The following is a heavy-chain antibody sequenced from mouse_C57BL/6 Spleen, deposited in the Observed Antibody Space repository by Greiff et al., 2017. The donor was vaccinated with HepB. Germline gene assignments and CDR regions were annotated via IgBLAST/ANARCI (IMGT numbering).Heavy chain of an antibody. D-gene: IGHD2-1*01. V-gene: IGHV1-59*01. CDR2: IDPSDSYT. J-gene: IGHJ2*01. Sequence: QVQLKQPGAELVRPGTSVKLSCKASGYTFTSYWMHWVKQRPGQGLEWIGVIDPSDSYTNYNQKFKGKATLTVDTSSSTAYMQLSSLTSEDSAVYYCARWGDGNYDYWGQGTTLTVSS. CDR3: ARWGDGNYDY. CDR1: GYTFTSYW.